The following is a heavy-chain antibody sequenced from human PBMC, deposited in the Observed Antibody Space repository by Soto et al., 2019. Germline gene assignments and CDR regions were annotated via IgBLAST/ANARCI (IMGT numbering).Heavy chain of an antibody. CDR3: VRENYYYGMDV. Sequence: GSLRLSCAASGFDASVNYMTWVRQAPVKGLEWVSAINSGGNTFYADSVKGRFTISRDNSKNTLYLQMNSLRVEDTAMYYCVRENYYYGMDVWGQGTTVTVS. CDR2: INSGGNT. J-gene: IGHJ6*02. V-gene: IGHV3-66*01. CDR1: GFDASVNY.